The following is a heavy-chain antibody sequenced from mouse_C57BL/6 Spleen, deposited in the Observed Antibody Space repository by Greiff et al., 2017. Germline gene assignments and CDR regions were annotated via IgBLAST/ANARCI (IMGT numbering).Heavy chain of an antibody. CDR3: ARGSGTGGYLDY. J-gene: IGHJ2*01. V-gene: IGHV1-64*01. Sequence: QVQLQQPGAELVKPGASVKLSCKASGYTFTSYWLHWVKQRPGQGLEWIGMIHPNSGSTNYNEKFKSKATLTVDKSSSTAYMQLSSLTSEDSAVYYCARGSGTGGYLDYWGQGTTLTVSS. CDR2: IHPNSGST. D-gene: IGHD4-1*01. CDR1: GYTFTSYW.